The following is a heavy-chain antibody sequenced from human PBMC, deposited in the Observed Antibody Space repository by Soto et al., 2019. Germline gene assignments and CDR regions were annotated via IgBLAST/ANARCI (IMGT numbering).Heavy chain of an antibody. Sequence: SETLSLTCSVSGGSISSYYWSWIRQPPGKGLEWIGYIYDSGSTNYNPSLKSRVTISVDTSKNQFSLKLTSVTAADTAVYYCAAPPRYWGQGTQVTVSS. V-gene: IGHV4-59*01. CDR1: GGSISSYY. CDR3: AAPPRY. D-gene: IGHD6-6*01. J-gene: IGHJ4*02. CDR2: IYDSGST.